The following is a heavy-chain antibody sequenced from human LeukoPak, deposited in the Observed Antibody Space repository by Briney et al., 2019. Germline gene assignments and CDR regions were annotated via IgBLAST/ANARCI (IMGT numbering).Heavy chain of an antibody. J-gene: IGHJ5*02. D-gene: IGHD3-22*01. CDR1: GGTFSSYA. Sequence: ASVKVSCKASGGTFSSYAISWVRQAPGQGLEWMGGIIPIFGTANYAQKFQGRVTITADKSTSTAYMELSSLRSEDTAVYYCARDRDDSNGYYSRWFDPWGQGTLVTVSS. V-gene: IGHV1-69*06. CDR2: IIPIFGTA. CDR3: ARDRDDSNGYYSRWFDP.